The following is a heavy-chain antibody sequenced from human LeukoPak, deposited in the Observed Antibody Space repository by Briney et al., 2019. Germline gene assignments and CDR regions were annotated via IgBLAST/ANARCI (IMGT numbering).Heavy chain of an antibody. Sequence: GASVKVSCKASGGTFSSYAISWVRQAPGQGLEWMGGIIPIFGTANYAQKFQGRVTITADESTSTAYMELSSLRSEDTAVYCCAREQYGSSGFIDYWGQGTLVTVSS. CDR3: AREQYGSSGFIDY. D-gene: IGHD6-19*01. CDR2: IIPIFGTA. CDR1: GGTFSSYA. J-gene: IGHJ4*02. V-gene: IGHV1-69*13.